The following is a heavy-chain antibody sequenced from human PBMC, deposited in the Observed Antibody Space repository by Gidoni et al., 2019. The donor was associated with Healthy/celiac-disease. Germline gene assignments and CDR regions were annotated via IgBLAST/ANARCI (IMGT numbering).Heavy chain of an antibody. Sequence: QVQLQQWGAGLLKPSETLSLTCAVYGGSFSGYYWSWIRQPPGKGLEWIGEINHSGSTNYNPSLKSRVTISVDTSKNQFSLKLSSVTAADTAVYYCARCRTRGSGSYYNTPLGGMDVWGQGTTVTVSS. J-gene: IGHJ6*02. CDR3: ARCRTRGSGSYYNTPLGGMDV. CDR1: GGSFSGYY. V-gene: IGHV4-34*01. D-gene: IGHD3-10*01. CDR2: INHSGST.